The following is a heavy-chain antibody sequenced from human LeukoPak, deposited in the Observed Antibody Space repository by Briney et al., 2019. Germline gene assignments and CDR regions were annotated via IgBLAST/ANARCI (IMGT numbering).Heavy chain of an antibody. CDR1: GYTFTGYY. CDR3: ARDRRYFDWLDYYYYYYMDV. Sequence: ASVTVSCKASGYTFTGYYMHWVRQAPGQGLEWMGWINPNSGGTNYAQKFQGRVTMTRDTSISTAYMELSRLRSDDTAVYYCARDRRYFDWLDYYYYYYMDVWGKGTTVTVSS. CDR2: INPNSGGT. J-gene: IGHJ6*03. D-gene: IGHD3-9*01. V-gene: IGHV1-2*02.